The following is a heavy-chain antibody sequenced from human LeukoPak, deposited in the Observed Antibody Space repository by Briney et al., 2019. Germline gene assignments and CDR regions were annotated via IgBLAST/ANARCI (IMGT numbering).Heavy chain of an antibody. CDR3: AGYDSSGYLDY. V-gene: IGHV4-30-4*08. CDR2: IYYSGST. CDR1: GGSISSGDYY. Sequence: SQTLSLTCTVSGGSISSGDYYWSWIRQPPGKGLEWIGYIYYSGSTYYNPSLKSRVTIPVDTSKNQFSLKLSSVTAADTAVYYCAGYDSSGYLDYWGQGTLVTVSS. J-gene: IGHJ4*02. D-gene: IGHD3-22*01.